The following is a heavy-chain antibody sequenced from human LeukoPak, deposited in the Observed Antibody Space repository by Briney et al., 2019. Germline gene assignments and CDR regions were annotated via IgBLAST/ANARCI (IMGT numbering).Heavy chain of an antibody. CDR3: ARAQLGDTYYYDSSGYYFDY. CDR2: IYTSGST. J-gene: IGHJ4*02. D-gene: IGHD3-22*01. Sequence: PSETLSLTCTVSGGSISSYYWSWIRQPAGKGLEWFGRIYTSGSTNYNPSLKSRVTMSVDTSKNQFSLKLSSVTAADTAVYYCARAQLGDTYYYDSSGYYFDYWGQGTLVTVSS. V-gene: IGHV4-4*07. CDR1: GGSISSYY.